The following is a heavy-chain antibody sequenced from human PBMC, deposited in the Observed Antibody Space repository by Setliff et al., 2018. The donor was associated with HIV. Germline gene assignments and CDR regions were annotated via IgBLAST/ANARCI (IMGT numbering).Heavy chain of an antibody. Sequence: ASVKVSCKASGYSFTAYGISWVRQAPGQGFEWMGWINIDSGRTNFAQKFQDRVTVTTDTSTNTTYMELRGLRSDDTATYYCARVPSGAAGLVRAGFYFWGQGTLVTISS. D-gene: IGHD6-25*01. CDR1: GYSFTAYG. CDR3: ARVPSGAAGLVRAGFYF. J-gene: IGHJ4*01. V-gene: IGHV1-18*01. CDR2: INIDSGRT.